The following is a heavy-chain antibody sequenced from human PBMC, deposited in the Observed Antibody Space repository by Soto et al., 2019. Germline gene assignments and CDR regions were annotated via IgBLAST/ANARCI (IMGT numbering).Heavy chain of an antibody. CDR3: ASRYGSGKYDFDF. J-gene: IGHJ4*02. CDR2: INYSGTT. Sequence: SETLSLTCAVYGGSLSGHFCSWVRQPPGKGLEWIGEINYSGTTNYNPSLESRVTVSVDTSKNQFTLKLTSVTAADTAVYYCASRYGSGKYDFDFWGQGTPVTVSS. D-gene: IGHD3-10*01. V-gene: IGHV4-34*01. CDR1: GGSLSGHF.